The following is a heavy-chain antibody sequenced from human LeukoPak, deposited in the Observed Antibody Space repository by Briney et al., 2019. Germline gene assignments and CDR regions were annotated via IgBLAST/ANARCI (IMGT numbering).Heavy chain of an antibody. CDR1: GYTFTNYY. J-gene: IGHJ4*02. Sequence: ASVKASCKASGYTFTNYYIHWVRQAPGQGLEWMGWINPNSGGTNYAQKFQGRVTMTRDTSISTAYMELSRLTSDDTAVYYCAKDAIVRDYSNSDYWGQGTLVTVSS. D-gene: IGHD4-11*01. CDR3: AKDAIVRDYSNSDY. V-gene: IGHV1-2*02. CDR2: INPNSGGT.